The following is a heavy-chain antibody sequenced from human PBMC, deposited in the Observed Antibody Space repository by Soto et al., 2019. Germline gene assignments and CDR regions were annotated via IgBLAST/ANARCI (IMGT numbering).Heavy chain of an antibody. D-gene: IGHD5-18*01. J-gene: IGHJ6*02. CDR2: ISYDGSDK. CDR3: ARDTGPNGYNYYYFGMDV. CDR1: GFTFSNYA. V-gene: IGHV3-30-3*01. Sequence: GSLRLSCAASGFTFSNYAMHWVRQAPGKGLEWVAVISYDGSDKYNANSVKGRFTISRDNSKNTLYLQMNSLRAEDTAVYYCARDTGPNGYNYYYFGMDVWGQGTTVTVSS.